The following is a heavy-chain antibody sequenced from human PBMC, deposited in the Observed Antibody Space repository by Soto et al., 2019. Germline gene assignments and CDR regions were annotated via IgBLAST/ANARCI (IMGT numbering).Heavy chain of an antibody. Sequence: PSETLSLTCTVCGGSISSSNWWSWVRQPPGKGLEWIGEIYHSGSTNYSPSLKSRVTISVDKSKNQFSLKLSSVTAADTAVYYCAREGLAAAAKSESSWGQGTLVTVSS. D-gene: IGHD6-13*01. V-gene: IGHV4-4*02. J-gene: IGHJ4*02. CDR2: IYHSGST. CDR1: GGSISSSNW. CDR3: AREGLAAAAKSESS.